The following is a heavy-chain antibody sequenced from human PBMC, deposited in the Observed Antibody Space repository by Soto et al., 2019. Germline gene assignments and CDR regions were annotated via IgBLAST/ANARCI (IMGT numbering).Heavy chain of an antibody. CDR1: GFTFSSYA. J-gene: IGHJ3*02. V-gene: IGHV3-23*01. CDR2: ISGSGGST. Sequence: PGGSLRLSCAASGFTFSSYAMSWVRQAPGKGLEWVSAISGSGGSTYYADSVKGRFTISRDNSKNTLYLQMNSLRAEDTAVYYCAKDLLLWFGEPLNAFDIWGQGTMVTVPS. CDR3: AKDLLLWFGEPLNAFDI. D-gene: IGHD3-10*01.